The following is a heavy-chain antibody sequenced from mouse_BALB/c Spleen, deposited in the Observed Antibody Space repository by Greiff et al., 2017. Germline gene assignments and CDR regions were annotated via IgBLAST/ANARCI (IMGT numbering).Heavy chain of an antibody. CDR2: ISSGSSTI. CDR3: AREETNYYGSSYWYFDV. J-gene: IGHJ1*01. Sequence: EVMLVESGGGLVQPGGSRKLSCAASGFTFSSFGMHWVRQAPEKGLEWVAYISSGSSTIYYADTVKGRFTISRDNPKNTLFLQMTSLRSEDTAMYYCAREETNYYGSSYWYFDVWGAGTTVTVSS. CDR1: GFTFSSFG. V-gene: IGHV5-17*02. D-gene: IGHD1-1*01.